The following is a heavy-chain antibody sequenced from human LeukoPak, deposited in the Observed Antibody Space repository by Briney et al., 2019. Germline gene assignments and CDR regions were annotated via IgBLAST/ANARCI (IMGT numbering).Heavy chain of an antibody. Sequence: GGSLRLSCAASGFTFSNAWMSWVRQAPGKGLEWVGRIKSKTDGGTTDYAAPVKGRFTISRDDSKNTLYPQMNSLKTEDTAVYYCTATLSSGWYSLDYWGQGTLVTVSS. CDR2: IKSKTDGGTT. CDR1: GFTFSNAW. V-gene: IGHV3-15*01. J-gene: IGHJ4*02. CDR3: TATLSSGWYSLDY. D-gene: IGHD6-19*01.